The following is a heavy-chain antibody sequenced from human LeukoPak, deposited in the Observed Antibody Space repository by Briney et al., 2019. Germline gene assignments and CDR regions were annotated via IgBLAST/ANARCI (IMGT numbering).Heavy chain of an antibody. J-gene: IGHJ3*02. D-gene: IGHD2-2*01. CDR1: GYTFTSYG. CDR3: ARGVWYCSSTSCPAAFDI. CDR2: ISAYTGKI. V-gene: IGHV1-18*01. Sequence: GASVKVYCKASGYTFTSYGLSGVRKAPGPGLERMGWISAYTGKINYEQKLLGRVTKTTDTSTRTGYIELRSLRADDTAVYYCARGVWYCSSTSCPAAFDIWGQGTMVTVSS.